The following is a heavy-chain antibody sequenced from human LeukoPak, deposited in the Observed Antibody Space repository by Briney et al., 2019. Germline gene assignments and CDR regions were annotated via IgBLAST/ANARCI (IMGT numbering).Heavy chain of an antibody. V-gene: IGHV4-34*01. CDR2: INHSGST. CDR1: GGSFSGYY. D-gene: IGHD3-16*02. CDR3: ARGALWDYVWGSYRYSFDY. J-gene: IGHJ4*02. Sequence: SETLSLTCAVYGGSFSGYYWSWIRQPPGKGLEWIGEINHSGSTNYNPSLKSRVTISVVTSKNQFSLKLSSVTAADTAVYYCARGALWDYVWGSYRYSFDYWGQGTLVTVSS.